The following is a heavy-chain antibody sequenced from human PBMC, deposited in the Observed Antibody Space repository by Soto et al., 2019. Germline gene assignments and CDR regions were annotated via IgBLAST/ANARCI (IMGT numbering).Heavy chain of an antibody. CDR2: ISGGGSGT. CDR1: GFTFGSYA. Sequence: EMQLSESGGGLVQPGGSLRLSCAASGFTFGSYAMSWVRQAPGKGLEWVXXISGGGSGTYYADSVKGRFTISXXNSKKTLXLQMNSLRVEDTAIYYCAKDPKSTVRFNWFDPWGQGTLVTVSS. CDR3: AKDPKSTVRFNWFDP. D-gene: IGHD2-8*02. V-gene: IGHV3-23*01. J-gene: IGHJ5*02.